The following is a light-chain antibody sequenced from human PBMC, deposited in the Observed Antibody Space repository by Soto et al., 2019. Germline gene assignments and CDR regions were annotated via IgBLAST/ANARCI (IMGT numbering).Light chain of an antibody. CDR2: GAS. J-gene: IGKJ4*01. CDR3: QQYNHWPPLT. CDR1: QSVGRN. Sequence: EMVMTQSPATLSVSPGERATLSCRASQSVGRNLAWYQQKPGQAPRLLIYGASTRATGIPARFSGSGSGTEFTLTISSLPSEDFAIYSCQQYNHWPPLTFGGGTKVEIK. V-gene: IGKV3-15*01.